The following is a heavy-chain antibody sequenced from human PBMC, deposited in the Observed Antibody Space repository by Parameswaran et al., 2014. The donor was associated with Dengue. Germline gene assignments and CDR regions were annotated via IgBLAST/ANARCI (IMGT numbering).Heavy chain of an antibody. V-gene: IGHV3-7*01. Sequence: RWIRQPPGKGLEWVANIKQDGSEKYYVDSVKGRFTISRDNAKNSLYLQMNSLRAEDTAVYYCAREVLKEWLHLGWFDPWGQGTLVTVSS. CDR2: IKQDGSEK. D-gene: IGHD3-3*01. J-gene: IGHJ5*02. CDR3: AREVLKEWLHLGWFDP.